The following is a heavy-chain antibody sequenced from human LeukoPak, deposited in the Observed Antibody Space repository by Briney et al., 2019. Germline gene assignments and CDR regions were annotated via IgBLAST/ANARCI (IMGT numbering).Heavy chain of an antibody. D-gene: IGHD3-22*01. CDR1: GFTVSSNY. V-gene: IGHV3-53*05. J-gene: IGHJ6*02. Sequence: QTGGSLRLSCAASGFTVSSNYMSWVRQAPGKGLEWVSVIYSGGSTYYADSVKGRFTISRDNSKNTLYLQMNSLRAEDTAVYYCARDTIVVVDSGDGMDVWGQGTTVTVSS. CDR3: ARDTIVVVDSGDGMDV. CDR2: IYSGGST.